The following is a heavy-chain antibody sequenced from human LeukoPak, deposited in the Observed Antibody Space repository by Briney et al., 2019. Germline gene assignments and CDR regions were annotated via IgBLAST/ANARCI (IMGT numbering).Heavy chain of an antibody. J-gene: IGHJ4*02. V-gene: IGHV4-39*01. CDR1: GGSIRSSYYY. CDR2: IYDSGST. CDR3: AKSLRWYTFDY. Sequence: SETLSLTCTVSGGSIRSSYYYWGWIRQPPGKGLEWIGSIYDSGSTYYNPSLKSRVTISVDTSKNQFSLKLNSVTAADTAVYYCAKSLRWYTFDYWGQGTLVTVSS. D-gene: IGHD4-23*01.